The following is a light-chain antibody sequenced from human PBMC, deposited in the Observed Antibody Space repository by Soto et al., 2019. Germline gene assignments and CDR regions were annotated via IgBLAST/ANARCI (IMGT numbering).Light chain of an antibody. CDR3: QQYSGFPRT. Sequence: DIQMTQSPSTLSASVGDRVTITCRASQSINTWLAWYQQKPGKAPKLLIFDASSLKVGVPSRFSGSGSGTAFTLTISSLQPDDFATYYCQQYSGFPRTFGQGNKVEIK. J-gene: IGKJ1*01. V-gene: IGKV1-5*01. CDR1: QSINTW. CDR2: DAS.